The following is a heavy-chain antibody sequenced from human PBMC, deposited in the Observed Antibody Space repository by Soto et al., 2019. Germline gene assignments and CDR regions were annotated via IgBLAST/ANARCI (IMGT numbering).Heavy chain of an antibody. CDR2: INPNGGDT. CDR3: ARQSTGYSVEVDY. D-gene: IGHD6-13*01. Sequence: ASVKVSCKASGYTFTYYHVHWVRQAPGQGLEWMGIINPNGGDTTYAQKFQGRVTMTKDTSTSTVYMELSSLRYEDTAVYYCARQSTGYSVEVDYWGQGTLVTVSS. J-gene: IGHJ4*02. V-gene: IGHV1-46*01. CDR1: GYTFTYYH.